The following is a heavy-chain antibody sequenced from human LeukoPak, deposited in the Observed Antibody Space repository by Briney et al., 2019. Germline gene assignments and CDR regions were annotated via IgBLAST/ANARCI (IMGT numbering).Heavy chain of an antibody. CDR2: MNPNNGDA. CDR3: EKDDY. J-gene: IGHJ4*02. V-gene: IGHV1-2*02. CDR1: GYTFTSYD. Sequence: ASVKVSCRASGYTFTSYDINWVRQATGQGLEWMGWMNPNNGDAKYAQKFQGRVTMTRDTSVSTAYMQLSRLTSDDTAVYYCEKDDYWGQGTLVTVSS.